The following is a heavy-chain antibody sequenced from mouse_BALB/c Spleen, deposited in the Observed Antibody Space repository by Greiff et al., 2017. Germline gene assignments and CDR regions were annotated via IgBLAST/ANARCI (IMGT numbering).Heavy chain of an antibody. CDR3: ATLVWSPGFAY. D-gene: IGHD2-10*02. CDR2: ILPGSGST. J-gene: IGHJ3*01. Sequence: VQRVESGAELMKPGASVKISCKATGYTFSSYWIEWVKQRPGHGLEWIGEILPGSGSTNYNEKFKGKATFTADTSSNTAYMQLSSLTSEDSAVYYCATLVWSPGFAYWGQGTLVTVSA. CDR1: GYTFSSYW. V-gene: IGHV1-9*01.